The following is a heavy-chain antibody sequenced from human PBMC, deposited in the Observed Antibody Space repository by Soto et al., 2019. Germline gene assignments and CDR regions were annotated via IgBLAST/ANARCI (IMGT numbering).Heavy chain of an antibody. CDR1: GYSFTSYW. CDR2: IYPGDSDT. CDR3: ARGKEQRVPGQYYFDD. Sequence: GESLKISCKGSGYSFTSYWIGWVRQMPGKGLEWMGIIYPGDSDTRYSPSFQGQVTISADKSISTAYLQWSSLKASDTAMYYCARGKEQRVPGQYYFDDWGPGTLVTVSS. D-gene: IGHD6-13*01. V-gene: IGHV5-51*01. J-gene: IGHJ4*02.